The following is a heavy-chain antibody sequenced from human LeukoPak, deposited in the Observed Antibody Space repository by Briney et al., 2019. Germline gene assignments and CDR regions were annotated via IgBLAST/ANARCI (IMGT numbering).Heavy chain of an antibody. J-gene: IGHJ4*02. CDR3: ARGTSGSYFVPYYFDY. CDR1: DYTFTSNG. CDR2: ISAYNGNT. D-gene: IGHD1-26*01. V-gene: IGHV1-18*01. Sequence: ASVNVSCKSSDYTFTSNGISWVRQATGQGLEWMGWISAYNGNTNYAQKLQGRVTMTTDTSTSTAYMELRSLRSDDTAVYYCARGTSGSYFVPYYFDYWAREPWSPSPQ.